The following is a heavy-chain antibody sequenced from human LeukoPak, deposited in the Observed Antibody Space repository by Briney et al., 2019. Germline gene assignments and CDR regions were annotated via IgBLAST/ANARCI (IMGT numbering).Heavy chain of an antibody. Sequence: NPSETLSLTCTVSGGSISSSTYYWGWIRQAPGKGLEWIGSIYYSGSTYYNPSVKSRLTISVDTSKNQFSLKLSFVTAADTAVYYCARHYPRGHNNDRSGYIYPFDYWGQGTLVTVSS. CDR2: IYYSGST. J-gene: IGHJ4*02. CDR1: GGSISSSTYY. D-gene: IGHD3-22*01. V-gene: IGHV4-39*01. CDR3: ARHYPRGHNNDRSGYIYPFDY.